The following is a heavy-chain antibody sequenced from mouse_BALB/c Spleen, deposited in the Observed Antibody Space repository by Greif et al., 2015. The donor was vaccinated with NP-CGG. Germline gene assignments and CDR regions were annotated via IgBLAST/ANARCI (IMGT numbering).Heavy chain of an antibody. CDR3: ARAFYGYVAY. D-gene: IGHD1-2*01. J-gene: IGHJ3*01. Sequence: EVQLVESGGGLVKPGGSLKLSCAASGFTFSDYYMYWVRQTPEKRLEWVATISDGGSYTYYPGSVKGRFTISRDNAKNNLYLQMSSLKSEDTAMYYCARAFYGYVAYWGQGTLVTVSA. V-gene: IGHV5-4*02. CDR2: ISDGGSYT. CDR1: GFTFSDYY.